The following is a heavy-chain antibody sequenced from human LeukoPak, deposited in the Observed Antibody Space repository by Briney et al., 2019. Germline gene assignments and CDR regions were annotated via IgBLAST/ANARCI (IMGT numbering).Heavy chain of an antibody. Sequence: GGSLRLSCAASGFTFSNYAMSWVRQAPGQGLEWVSGISASGGGTYYADSVKGRFTISRDNSKNTLYLQMNSLRAEDTAVYYCAKRQRIAAAGEDWFDPWGQGTLVTVSS. D-gene: IGHD6-13*01. CDR1: GFTFSNYA. J-gene: IGHJ5*02. CDR2: ISASGGGT. V-gene: IGHV3-23*01. CDR3: AKRQRIAAAGEDWFDP.